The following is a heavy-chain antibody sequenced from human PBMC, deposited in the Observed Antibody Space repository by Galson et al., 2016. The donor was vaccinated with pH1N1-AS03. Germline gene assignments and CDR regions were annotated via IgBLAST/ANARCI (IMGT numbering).Heavy chain of an antibody. Sequence: QSGAEVKKPGESLKISCKVSGYNFMSYWIGWVRQMPGKGLEWLGIMYPEDSDRRYSPSLRGQVTISADKSTSTANLQWTSLEASDTGIYFCARPSPLGIPGRKGLYAFDFWGQGTKVTVSS. D-gene: IGHD7-27*01. J-gene: IGHJ3*01. CDR3: ARPSPLGIPGRKGLYAFDF. CDR1: GYNFMSYW. CDR2: MYPEDSDR. V-gene: IGHV5-51*03.